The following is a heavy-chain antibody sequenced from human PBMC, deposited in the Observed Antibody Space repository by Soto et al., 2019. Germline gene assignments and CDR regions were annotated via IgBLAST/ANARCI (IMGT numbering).Heavy chain of an antibody. V-gene: IGHV1-18*01. CDR1: GYTFTSYG. J-gene: IGHJ5*02. CDR3: AREGDIVLVPAAMPARWRFDP. CDR2: ISAYNGNT. Sequence: QVQLVQSGAEVKKPGASVKVSCKASGYTFTSYGISWVRQAPGQGLEWMGWISAYNGNTNYAQKLQGRVTMTTDTSTSTAYMELRSLRSDDTAVYYGAREGDIVLVPAAMPARWRFDPWGQGTLVTVSS. D-gene: IGHD2-2*01.